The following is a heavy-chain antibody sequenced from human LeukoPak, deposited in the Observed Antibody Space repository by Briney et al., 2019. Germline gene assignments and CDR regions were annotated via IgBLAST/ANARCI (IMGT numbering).Heavy chain of an antibody. CDR2: ISGSGGST. CDR1: GFTFSSYA. CDR3: AKDRGIAAAGTRFDP. Sequence: PGRSLRLSCAASGFTFSSYAMSWVRQAPGKGLEWVSAISGSGGSTYYADTVKGRFTISRDNSKNTLYLQTNSLRAEDTAVYYCAKDRGIAAAGTRFDPWGQGTLVTVSS. J-gene: IGHJ5*02. D-gene: IGHD6-13*01. V-gene: IGHV3-23*01.